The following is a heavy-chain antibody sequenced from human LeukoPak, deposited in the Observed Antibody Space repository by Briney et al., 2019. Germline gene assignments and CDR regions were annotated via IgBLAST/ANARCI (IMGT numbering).Heavy chain of an antibody. CDR2: INHSGST. J-gene: IGHJ4*02. D-gene: IGHD3-10*01. V-gene: IGHV4-34*01. Sequence: PSETLSLTFAVYGGSFSGYYWSWIRQPPGKGLEWIGEINHSGSTNYNPSLKSRVTISVDTSKNQCSLKLSSVTAADTAVYYCARGGGGSGYYFDYWGQGTLVTVSS. CDR1: GGSFSGYY. CDR3: ARGGGGSGYYFDY.